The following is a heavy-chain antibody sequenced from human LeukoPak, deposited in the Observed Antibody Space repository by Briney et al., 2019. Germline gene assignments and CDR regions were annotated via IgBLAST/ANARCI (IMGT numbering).Heavy chain of an antibody. Sequence: RGESLKISCKGSGYTFTSYWIGWVRQMPGKGLEWMGIIYPDDSDTRYSPSFQGQVTISVDKSISTAYLQWSSLKASDTAMYYCAKLAYCGGDCYRHFDYWGQGTLVTVSS. CDR2: IYPDDSDT. CDR3: AKLAYCGGDCYRHFDY. CDR1: GYTFTSYW. V-gene: IGHV5-51*01. J-gene: IGHJ4*02. D-gene: IGHD2-21*02.